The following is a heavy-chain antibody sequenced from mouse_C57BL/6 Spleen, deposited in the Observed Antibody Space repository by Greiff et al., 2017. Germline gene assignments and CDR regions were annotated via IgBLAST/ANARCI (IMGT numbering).Heavy chain of an antibody. V-gene: IGHV14-1*01. J-gene: IGHJ2*01. Sequence: EVTLMASGAELVRPGASVKLSCTASGYNITDYYMHWVKQRPEQGLAWIGRIDPEDGDTEYDPKFQGKATMTVDTSSNTAYLQLSSRTSEDTAVYYCTTGIYYGNYVCFDYWGQGTTLTVSS. CDR1: GYNITDYY. CDR2: IDPEDGDT. D-gene: IGHD2-1*01. CDR3: TTGIYYGNYVCFDY.